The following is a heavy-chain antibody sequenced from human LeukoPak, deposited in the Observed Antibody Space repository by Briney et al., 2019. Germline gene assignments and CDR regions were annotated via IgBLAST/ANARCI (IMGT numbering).Heavy chain of an antibody. V-gene: IGHV4-34*01. D-gene: IGHD5-18*01. J-gene: IGHJ4*02. CDR2: INHSGST. CDR3: ARNTAHDY. CDR1: GGSFSGYY. Sequence: SETLSLTCAVYGGSFSGYYWSWIRQPPGKGLEWIGEINHSGSTNYNPSLKSRVTISVDTSKNQFSLKLSSVTAADTAVYYCARNTAHDYWGQGTLVTVSS.